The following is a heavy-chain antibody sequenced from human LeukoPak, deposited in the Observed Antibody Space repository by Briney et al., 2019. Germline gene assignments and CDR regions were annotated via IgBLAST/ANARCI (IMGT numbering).Heavy chain of an antibody. J-gene: IGHJ4*02. D-gene: IGHD2-21*02. CDR1: GFTFSSYA. V-gene: IGHV3-23*01. CDR2: ISGSGGST. CDR3: TTDPYCGGDCRDY. Sequence: GGSLRLSCAASGFTFSSYAMSWVRQAPGKGLEWVSAISGSGGSTYYADSVKGRFTISRDNSKNTLYLQMNSLRAEDTAVYYCTTDPYCGGDCRDYWGQGTLVTVSS.